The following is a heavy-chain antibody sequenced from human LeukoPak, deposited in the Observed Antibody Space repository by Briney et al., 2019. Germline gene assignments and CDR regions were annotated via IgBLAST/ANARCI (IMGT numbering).Heavy chain of an antibody. V-gene: IGHV3-48*04. D-gene: IGHD1-26*01. CDR3: ARESGSYQVLVWSYYYYYYMDV. CDR2: ISSSSSTI. CDR1: GFTFSSYS. J-gene: IGHJ6*03. Sequence: GGSLRLSCAASGFTFSSYSMNWVRQAPGKGLEWVSYISSSSSTIYYADSVKGRFTISRDNAKNSLYLQMNSLRAEDTAVYYCARESGSYQVLVWSYYYYYYMDVWGKGTTVTVSS.